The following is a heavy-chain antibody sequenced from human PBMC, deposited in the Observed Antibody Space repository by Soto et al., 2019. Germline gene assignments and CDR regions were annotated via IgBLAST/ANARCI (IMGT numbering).Heavy chain of an antibody. J-gene: IGHJ6*02. Sequence: QVQLVESRGGVVQPGRSLRLSCAASGFTFSSYGMHWVRQAPGKGLEWVAVISYDGSNKYYADSVKGRFTISRDNSKNTLYLQMNSLRAEDTAVYYCAKDQFSSSWYAGYYYYYGMDVWGQGTTVTVSS. D-gene: IGHD6-13*01. CDR3: AKDQFSSSWYAGYYYYYGMDV. CDR2: ISYDGSNK. CDR1: GFTFSSYG. V-gene: IGHV3-30*18.